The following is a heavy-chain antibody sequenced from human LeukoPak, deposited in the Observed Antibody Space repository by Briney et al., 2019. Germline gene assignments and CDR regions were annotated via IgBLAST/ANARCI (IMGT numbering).Heavy chain of an antibody. J-gene: IGHJ4*02. Sequence: QPGGSLRLSCAASGFTFSSYGMHWVRQAPGKGLEWVTVISYDGSNKYYADSVKGRFTISRDNSKNTLYLQMNSLGAEDTAVYYCAKDGLAGTTVVTIDYWGQGTLVTVSS. D-gene: IGHD4-23*01. CDR1: GFTFSSYG. CDR3: AKDGLAGTTVVTIDY. CDR2: ISYDGSNK. V-gene: IGHV3-30*18.